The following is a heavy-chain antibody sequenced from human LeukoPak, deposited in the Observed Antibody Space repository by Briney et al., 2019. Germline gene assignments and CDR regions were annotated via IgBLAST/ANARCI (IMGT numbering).Heavy chain of an antibody. J-gene: IGHJ1*01. CDR2: ISGSGGST. V-gene: IGHV3-23*01. D-gene: IGHD6-19*01. CDR3: AKPGSSGWYLYFQH. CDR1: GFTFSSYA. Sequence: GGSLRLSCAASGFTFSSYAMSWVRQAPGKGLEWVSAISGSGGSTYYADSVKGRFTISRDNSKSTLYLQMNSLRAEDTAVYYCAKPGSSGWYLYFQHWGQGTLVTVSS.